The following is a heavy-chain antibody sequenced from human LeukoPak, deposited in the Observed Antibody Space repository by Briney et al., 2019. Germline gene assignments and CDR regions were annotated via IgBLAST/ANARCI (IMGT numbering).Heavy chain of an antibody. CDR3: ATWAFYHNLDV. Sequence: GGALRLSCAASGFTIGPYAMYWVRQGPGRGLEWVSVIKADGSGTFYADSVRCRFTTSRDNSKNSLYLQMNSLTSENTALYYCATWAFYHNLDVWGQGTTVIVSS. D-gene: IGHD2/OR15-2a*01. V-gene: IGHV3-43*02. CDR1: GFTIGPYA. CDR2: IKADGSGT. J-gene: IGHJ6*02.